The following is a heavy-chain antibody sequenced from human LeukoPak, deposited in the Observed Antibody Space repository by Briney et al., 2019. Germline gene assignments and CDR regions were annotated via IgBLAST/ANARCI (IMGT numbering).Heavy chain of an antibody. Sequence: GESLKISCKTSGYSFTTYWIGWVRQMPGTGLEWVGAIYPDDSDTRYSPSFQGQVVISADRSIRTAYLQWNTLKTSDTAMYYCVRPRGASGDIKHLDPLGQGTLVTVSS. CDR2: IYPDDSDT. V-gene: IGHV5-51*01. J-gene: IGHJ5*01. CDR3: VRPRGASGDIKHLDP. D-gene: IGHD3-10*01. CDR1: GYSFTTYW.